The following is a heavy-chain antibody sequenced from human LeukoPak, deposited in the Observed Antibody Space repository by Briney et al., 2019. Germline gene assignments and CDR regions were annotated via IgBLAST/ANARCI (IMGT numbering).Heavy chain of an antibody. Sequence: ASVKVSCKASGYTFTSYAMNWARQAPGQGLEWMGWINTNTGNPTYAQGFTGRFVFSLDTSVSTAYLQISSLKAEDTAVYYCGCLGYYYDSSGHQPPANAFDIWGQGTMVTVSS. V-gene: IGHV7-4-1*02. CDR1: GYTFTSYA. J-gene: IGHJ3*02. D-gene: IGHD3-22*01. CDR2: INTNTGNP. CDR3: GCLGYYYDSSGHQPPANAFDI.